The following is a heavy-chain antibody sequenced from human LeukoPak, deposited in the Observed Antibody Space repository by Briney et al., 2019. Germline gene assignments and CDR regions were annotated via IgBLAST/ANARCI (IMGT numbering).Heavy chain of an antibody. CDR3: ARDLDGEDSGDY. Sequence: SETLSLTCAVYGGSFSGYYWSWIRQPPGKGLEWIGEINHSGSTNYNPSLKSRVTISVDTSKNQFSLKLSSVTAADTAVYYCARDLDGEDSGDYWGQGTLVTVSS. V-gene: IGHV4-34*01. CDR1: GGSFSGYY. J-gene: IGHJ4*02. CDR2: INHSGST. D-gene: IGHD3-10*01.